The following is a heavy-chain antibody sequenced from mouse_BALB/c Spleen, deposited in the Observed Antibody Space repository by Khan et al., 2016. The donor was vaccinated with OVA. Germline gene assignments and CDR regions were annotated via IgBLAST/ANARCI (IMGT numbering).Heavy chain of an antibody. V-gene: IGHV5-9-3*01. CDR1: GFTFSTYA. D-gene: IGHD2-1*01. Sequence: EVKLVESGGGLVKPGGSLKLSCAASGFTFSTYAMSWVRQTPEKRLEWVATISSDGDYTYFPDTVTGRFTISRETAKNPLCLQMTSLRSEDTASYYCARSPYDNFAYWGQGTLVTVSA. J-gene: IGHJ3*01. CDR2: ISSDGDYT. CDR3: ARSPYDNFAY.